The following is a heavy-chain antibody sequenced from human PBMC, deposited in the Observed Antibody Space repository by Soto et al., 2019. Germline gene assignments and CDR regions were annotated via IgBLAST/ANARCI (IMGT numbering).Heavy chain of an antibody. CDR1: GASITSGRSY. D-gene: IGHD5-12*01. J-gene: IGHJ4*02. Sequence: QVQLQESGPGLVKPSQTLSLTCTVSGASITSGRSYWSWIRQHPGKGLEWIGYMFYTGSTYYHPSLKRRVNIAADTSKNQFSRRLSAVTPADTAVDYWARENGYGHLDSWGQGTLGTVSA. V-gene: IGHV4-31*03. CDR2: MFYTGST. CDR3: ARENGYGHLDS.